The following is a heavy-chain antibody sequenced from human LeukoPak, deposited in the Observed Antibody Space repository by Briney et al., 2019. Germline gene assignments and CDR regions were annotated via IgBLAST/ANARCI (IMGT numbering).Heavy chain of an antibody. J-gene: IGHJ5*02. D-gene: IGHD6-13*01. Sequence: SETLSLTCTVSGGSISSYYWSWIRQPPGKGLEWIGYIYYSGSTNYNPSLKSRVTMSVDTSKNQFSLKLSSVTAADTAVYYCARDATTSSSWYLSWFDPWGQGTLVTVSS. CDR3: ARDATTSSSWYLSWFDP. V-gene: IGHV4-59*12. CDR2: IYYSGST. CDR1: GGSISSYY.